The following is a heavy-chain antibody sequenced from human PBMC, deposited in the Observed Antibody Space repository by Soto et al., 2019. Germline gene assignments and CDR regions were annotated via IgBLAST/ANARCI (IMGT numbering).Heavy chain of an antibody. D-gene: IGHD2-2*01. V-gene: IGHV4-59*01. Sequence: SETMSLTCIVSGGSLYTYYWYWIRQSPGKGLEWIGYISYGGSTNYNPSLKGRVTISVDTSKKQVSLKLTSVSAPDTARYFFAGYGSSSTCPEDHYSALEVLGQGTTVTVS. CDR3: AGYGSSSTCPEDHYSALEV. J-gene: IGHJ6*02. CDR1: GGSLYTYY. CDR2: ISYGGST.